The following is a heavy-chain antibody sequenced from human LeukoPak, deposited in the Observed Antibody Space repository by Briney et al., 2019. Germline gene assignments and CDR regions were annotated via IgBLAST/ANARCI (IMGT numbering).Heavy chain of an antibody. CDR2: IVVGSGNT. CDR3: AADNSANYYYYGMDV. Sequence: SVKVSCKASGFTFTSFAMQLVRRARGQRLEWIGWIVVGSGNTNYAQKFQERVTITRDMSTSTAYMELSSLRSEDTAVYYCAADNSANYYYYGMDVWGQGTTVTVSS. D-gene: IGHD6-25*01. V-gene: IGHV1-58*02. CDR1: GFTFTSFA. J-gene: IGHJ6*02.